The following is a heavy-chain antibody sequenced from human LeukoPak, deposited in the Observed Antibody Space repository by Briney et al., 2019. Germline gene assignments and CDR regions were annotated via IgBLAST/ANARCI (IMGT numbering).Heavy chain of an antibody. CDR3: ARVYDYGDYHDAFDI. J-gene: IGHJ3*02. Sequence: KASETLSLTCTVFGGSISSYYWSWIRQPPGKGLEWIGYIYYSGSTNYNPSLKSRVTISVDTSKNQFSLKLSSVTAADTAVYYCARVYDYGDYHDAFDIWGQGTMVTVSS. V-gene: IGHV4-59*01. CDR2: IYYSGST. CDR1: GGSISSYY. D-gene: IGHD4-17*01.